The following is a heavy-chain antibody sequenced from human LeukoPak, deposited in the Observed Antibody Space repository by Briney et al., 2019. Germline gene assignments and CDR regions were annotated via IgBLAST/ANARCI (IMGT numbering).Heavy chain of an antibody. Sequence: SVKVSCKASRGTFSSYAISWVRQAPGQGLEWMGRIIPIFGTANYAQKFQGRVTITTDESTSTAYMELSSLRSEDTAVYYCARRVSGYSYGYGDYYYYMDVWGKGTTVTVSS. CDR3: ARRVSGYSYGYGDYYYYMDV. J-gene: IGHJ6*03. V-gene: IGHV1-69*05. CDR1: RGTFSSYA. D-gene: IGHD5-18*01. CDR2: IIPIFGTA.